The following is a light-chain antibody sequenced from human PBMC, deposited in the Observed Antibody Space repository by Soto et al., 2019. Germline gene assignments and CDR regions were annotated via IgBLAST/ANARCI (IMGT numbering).Light chain of an antibody. J-gene: IGKJ1*01. CDR2: GAS. Sequence: DIQMTQSPSSVSASVGDSVTITCRASQSIAAWLAWYQHRPGKAPDLLIHGASRLQTGIPSRFSGSGFETDYTLTISGLQPEEFGTYDCQRPYTFPPTFGQGTKVEV. V-gene: IGKV1-12*01. CDR1: QSIAAW. CDR3: QRPYTFPPT.